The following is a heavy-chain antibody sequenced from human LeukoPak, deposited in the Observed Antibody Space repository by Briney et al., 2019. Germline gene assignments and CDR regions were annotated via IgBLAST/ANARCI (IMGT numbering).Heavy chain of an antibody. CDR2: ISSSTNYI. J-gene: IGHJ4*02. CDR3: ANEDRWLLRN. D-gene: IGHD2-15*01. Sequence: PGGSLRLSCAASGFTFSSYGMNWVRQAPGKGLEWVSSISSSTNYIYYADSVKGRFTISRDNAKNSLYLQMNSLRAEDTAVYYCANEDRWLLRNWGQGTLVTVSS. CDR1: GFTFSSYG. V-gene: IGHV3-21*01.